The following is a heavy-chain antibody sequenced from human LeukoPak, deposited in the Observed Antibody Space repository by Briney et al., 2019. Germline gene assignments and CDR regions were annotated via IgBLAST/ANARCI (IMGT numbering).Heavy chain of an antibody. Sequence: TGGSLRLSCATSGFTFSHYAMHWVRQAPGKGLEWVAVMWSDGTDEYYGDSVKGRFTISRDNSKGTVYLQMNSLRVEDTAVYYCAKDAQRGFDFSNSLESWGQGTLVAVSS. CDR1: GFTFSHYA. CDR2: MWSDGTDE. V-gene: IGHV3-33*06. D-gene: IGHD4-11*01. CDR3: AKDAQRGFDFSNSLES. J-gene: IGHJ1*01.